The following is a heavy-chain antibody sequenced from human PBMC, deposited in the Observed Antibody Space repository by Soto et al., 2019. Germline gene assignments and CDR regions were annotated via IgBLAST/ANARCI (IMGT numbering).Heavy chain of an antibody. CDR1: GGSISSSSYY. J-gene: IGHJ4*02. Sequence: QLQLQESGPGLVKPSETLSLTCTVSGGSISSSSYYWGWIRQPPGKGLEWIGSIYYSGSTYYNPSLKSRVTISVDTSKNQCSLKLSSVTAADTAVYYCARRLIMITFGGVIVNHFDYWGQETLVTVSS. D-gene: IGHD3-16*02. CDR3: ARRLIMITFGGVIVNHFDY. CDR2: IYYSGST. V-gene: IGHV4-39*01.